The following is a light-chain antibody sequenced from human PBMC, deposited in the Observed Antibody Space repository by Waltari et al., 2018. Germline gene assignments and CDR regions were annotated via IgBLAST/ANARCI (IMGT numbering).Light chain of an antibody. CDR1: QRVYNF. Sequence: EVVLTQSPATLSLSPGERATLSCRASQRVYNFLAWYQQKPGQAPRLLIYEASQRATGIPARFSGSGSGTDFTLTISNLEPEDVAVYYCQQRANWPPLTFGGGTKVEIK. CDR2: EAS. CDR3: QQRANWPPLT. V-gene: IGKV3-11*01. J-gene: IGKJ4*01.